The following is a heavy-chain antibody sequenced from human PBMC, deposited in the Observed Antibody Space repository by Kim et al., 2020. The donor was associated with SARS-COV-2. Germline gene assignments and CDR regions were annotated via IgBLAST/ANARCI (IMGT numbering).Heavy chain of an antibody. CDR3: ARGRFRGFFPSGGWFDP. J-gene: IGHJ5*02. D-gene: IGHD1-1*01. V-gene: IGHV4-34*01. Sequence: LKSRVTISVDTSKNQFSLKLSSVTAADTAVYYCARGRFRGFFPSGGWFDPWGQGTLVTVSS.